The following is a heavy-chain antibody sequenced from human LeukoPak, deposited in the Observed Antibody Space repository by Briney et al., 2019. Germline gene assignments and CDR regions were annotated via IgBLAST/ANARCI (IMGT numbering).Heavy chain of an antibody. D-gene: IGHD3-22*01. CDR3: ARHRINYYDSSGYYYFDY. J-gene: IGHJ4*02. CDR2: IYYSGST. Sequence: SETLYLTCTVSGGSISSYYWSWIRQPPGKGLEWIGYIYYSGSTNYDPSLKSRVTISVDTSKNQFSLKLSSVTAADTAVYYCARHRINYYDSSGYYYFDYWGQGTLVTVSS. V-gene: IGHV4-59*08. CDR1: GGSISSYY.